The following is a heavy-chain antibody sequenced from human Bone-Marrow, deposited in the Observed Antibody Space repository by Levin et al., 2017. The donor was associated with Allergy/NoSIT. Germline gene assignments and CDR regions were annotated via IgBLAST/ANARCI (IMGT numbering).Heavy chain of an antibody. V-gene: IGHV2-5*02. CDR1: GFSLSTSGAG. D-gene: IGHD1-26*01. Sequence: SGPTLVKPRQTLTLTCTFSGFSLSTSGAGVGWIRQPPGKALECLGLVFWDDDKRYSPSLDNRLTITQDTSNNQVVLKMTNVDPADTGTYFCAHRRDWEECFDYWGQGIVVTVSS. J-gene: IGHJ4*02. CDR3: AHRRDWEECFDY. CDR2: VFWDDDK.